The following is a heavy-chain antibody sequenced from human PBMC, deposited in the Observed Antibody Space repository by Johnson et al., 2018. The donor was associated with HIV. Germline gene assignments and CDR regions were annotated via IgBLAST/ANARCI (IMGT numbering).Heavy chain of an antibody. V-gene: IGHV3-74*01. CDR3: AREPGYSSGPDAFDL. Sequence: VQLVESGGGVVQPGRSLRLSCAASGFTFSSYAMHWVRQAPGKGLVWVSRINSDGSSTSYADSVKGRITISRDNAKNTLYLQMNSLRAEDTAVYYCAREPGYSSGPDAFDLWGQWTMVTVSS. CDR2: INSDGSST. J-gene: IGHJ3*01. D-gene: IGHD6-19*01. CDR1: GFTFSSYA.